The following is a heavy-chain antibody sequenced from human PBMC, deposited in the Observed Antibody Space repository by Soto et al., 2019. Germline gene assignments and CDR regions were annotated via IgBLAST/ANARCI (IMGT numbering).Heavy chain of an antibody. V-gene: IGHV3-66*01. J-gene: IGHJ4*02. CDR1: GFTVSSNY. CDR3: VSAASVYYR. Sequence: EVQLVESGGGLVQPGGSLRLSCAASGFTVSSNYMTWVRQAPGKGLEWVSNIYSGGTTSYADSVKGRYTISRVNSKNTLFLQMNSLRYLHTAAYPCVSAASVYYRWGQGTLVTVSS. CDR2: IYSGGTT. D-gene: IGHD2-8*01.